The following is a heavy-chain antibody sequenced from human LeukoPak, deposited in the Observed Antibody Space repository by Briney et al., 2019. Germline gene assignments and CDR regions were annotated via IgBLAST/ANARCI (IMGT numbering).Heavy chain of an antibody. D-gene: IGHD3-22*01. CDR2: ISRSGSTK. V-gene: IGHV3-11*01. CDR3: AKAGGSGYYNDAFDI. Sequence: GGSLRLSCAASGFTFSDYNMRWIRQAPGKGLEWVSSISRSGSTKYYADSVKGRFTISRDNAKNSLYLQMNSLRAEDTALYYCAKAGGSGYYNDAFDIWGQGTMVTVSS. CDR1: GFTFSDYN. J-gene: IGHJ3*02.